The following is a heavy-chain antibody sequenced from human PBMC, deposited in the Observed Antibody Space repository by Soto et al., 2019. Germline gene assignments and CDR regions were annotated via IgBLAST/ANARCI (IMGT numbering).Heavy chain of an antibody. Sequence: QLQLQESGPGLVKPSETLSLTCTVSGGSISSSSYYWGWIRQPPGKGLEWVGSIDYSGSTYHNPSLRSRVTISVDTSKNQFTLKLTSVTAADTAVYYCARHFPAISIADHWCQGTLVTVSS. D-gene: IGHD3-3*01. CDR3: ARHFPAISIADH. V-gene: IGHV4-39*01. CDR2: IDYSGST. J-gene: IGHJ4*02. CDR1: GGSISSSSYY.